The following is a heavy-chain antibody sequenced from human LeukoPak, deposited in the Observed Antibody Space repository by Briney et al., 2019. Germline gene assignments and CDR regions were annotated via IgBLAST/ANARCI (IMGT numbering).Heavy chain of an antibody. J-gene: IGHJ3*01. V-gene: IGHV4-39*02. D-gene: IGHD3-9*01. CDR3: ARLLGGYFAGDAFDV. CDR2: TYYTGST. CDR1: GGSVSSRPHF. Sequence: SETLALTCTVSGGSVSSRPHFWAWIRQTPGKGLEWIGTTYYTGSTNYNPSLKSRVTISVDVSTDTFSLNLGSVTAADTAVYYCARLLGGYFAGDAFDVWGQGTMVTVSS.